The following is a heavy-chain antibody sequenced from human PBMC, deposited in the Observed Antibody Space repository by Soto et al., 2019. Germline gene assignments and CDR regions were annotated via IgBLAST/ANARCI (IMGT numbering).Heavy chain of an antibody. CDR3: ARGTYGMDV. CDR1: GFSFSDYY. CDR2: IGASGSPI. V-gene: IGHV3-11*01. J-gene: IGHJ6*02. Sequence: QMQLVQSGGGLVKPGGSLRLSCAASGFSFSDYYMSWIRRAPGKGLECVAYIGASGSPIYFGDSVKGRFSISRDNTNNSLYLQMNSLSPDDTAVYYCARGTYGMDVWGQGTTVIVSS. D-gene: IGHD3-10*01.